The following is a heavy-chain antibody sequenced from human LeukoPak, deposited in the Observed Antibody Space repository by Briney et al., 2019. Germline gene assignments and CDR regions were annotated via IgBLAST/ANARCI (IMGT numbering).Heavy chain of an antibody. D-gene: IGHD3-22*01. Sequence: PGESLRISCKGSGYSFTSYWISWVRQMPGKGLEWMGRIDPSDSYTNYSPSFQGHVTISADKSISTAYLQWSSLKASDTAMYYCAFGYYYDSSGYYRPFDYWGQGTLVTVSS. V-gene: IGHV5-10-1*01. CDR1: GYSFTSYW. CDR2: IDPSDSYT. CDR3: AFGYYYDSSGYYRPFDY. J-gene: IGHJ4*02.